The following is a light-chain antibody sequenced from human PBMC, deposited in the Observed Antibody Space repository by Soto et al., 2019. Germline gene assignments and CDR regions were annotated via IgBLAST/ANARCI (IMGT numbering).Light chain of an antibody. J-gene: IGLJ1*01. CDR1: SGHSNYA. CDR3: QTWGTGRLYV. Sequence: QAVVTQSPSASASLGASVKLTCTLSSGHSNYAIAWHQQQPEKGPRFLMKVNSDGSHDKGDEIPDRFSGSSSGAERYLTISSLHSEDEADYYCQTWGTGRLYVFGTGTKLTVL. V-gene: IGLV4-69*01. CDR2: VNSDGSH.